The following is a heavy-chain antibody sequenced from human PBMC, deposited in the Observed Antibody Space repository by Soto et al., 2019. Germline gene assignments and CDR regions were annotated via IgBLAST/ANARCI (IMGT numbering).Heavy chain of an antibody. CDR2: TVWDGGIT. CDR1: GFTFDDYI. CDR3: AKDRRSRMVASIPGTNNYYYGMDV. D-gene: IGHD2-8*01. Sequence: GGSLRLSCAASGFTFDDYIMHWVRQVPGKGLEWVSLTVWDGGITYYAESVKGRFTISRDNSKNSLYLQMNSLRTEDTAVYYCAKDRRSRMVASIPGTNNYYYGMDVWGQGTTVTVSS. J-gene: IGHJ6*02. V-gene: IGHV3-43*01.